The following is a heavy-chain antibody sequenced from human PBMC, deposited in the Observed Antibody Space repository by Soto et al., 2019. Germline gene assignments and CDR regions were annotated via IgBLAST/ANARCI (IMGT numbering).Heavy chain of an antibody. J-gene: IGHJ2*01. Sequence: QVQLIESGGGVVQPGRSLRLSCAASGFNFGSYDMHWVRQAPGKGPEWLAFVSSDGSSQYYSESLKGRLTVSRDNSKNTLFLQLTNLGPEDTATYSCAKAAWCNVRSCYWYFDVWGRGTLVTVSS. V-gene: IGHV3-30*18. CDR2: VSSDGSSQ. CDR3: AKAAWCNVRSCYWYFDV. D-gene: IGHD2-8*01. CDR1: GFNFGSYD.